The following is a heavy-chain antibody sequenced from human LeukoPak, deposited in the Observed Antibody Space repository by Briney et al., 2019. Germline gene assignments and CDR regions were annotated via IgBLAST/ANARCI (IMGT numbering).Heavy chain of an antibody. CDR2: ISGSGGST. Sequence: PGGSLRLSCSASGFTFSDYVMTWVRQTPGKGLEWVSAISGSGGSTHYADSVKGRFTISRDNSKNTLYLQMNSLRAEDTAVYYCARGTLEHCSGASCYPLDSWGQGTLVTVSS. CDR3: ARGTLEHCSGASCYPLDS. J-gene: IGHJ5*01. CDR1: GFTFSDYV. D-gene: IGHD2-15*01. V-gene: IGHV3-23*01.